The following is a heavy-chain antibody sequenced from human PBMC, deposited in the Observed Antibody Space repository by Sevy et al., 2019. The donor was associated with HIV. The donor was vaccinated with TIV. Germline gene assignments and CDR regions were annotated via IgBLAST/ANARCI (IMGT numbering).Heavy chain of an antibody. CDR1: GGSISSYY. CDR3: AREGSYYDFWSGYYTSFGMDV. V-gene: IGHV4-59*01. CDR2: RYYSGST. Sequence: SETLSLTCTVSGGSISSYYWSWIRRPPEKGLEWIGSRYYSGSTNDNPSLKSRVTMSVDTSKNQFSLKLSSVTAVDTAVYYCAREGSYYDFWSGYYTSFGMDVWGQGTTVTVSS. D-gene: IGHD3-3*01. J-gene: IGHJ6*02.